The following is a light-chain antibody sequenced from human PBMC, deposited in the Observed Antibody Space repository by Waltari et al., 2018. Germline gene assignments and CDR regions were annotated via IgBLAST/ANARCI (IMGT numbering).Light chain of an antibody. CDR2: NDD. CDR1: SSTIATTP. Sequence: QPVLTQPPSASGTPAQTLTISATGSSSTIATTPFNWYQHLPGMAPKLLIYNDDQRPSGVPDRFSGSKSGTSASLAISGLQSEDEADYYCAAWDDSLNRVFGTGTKVTVL. J-gene: IGLJ1*01. V-gene: IGLV1-44*01. CDR3: AAWDDSLNRV.